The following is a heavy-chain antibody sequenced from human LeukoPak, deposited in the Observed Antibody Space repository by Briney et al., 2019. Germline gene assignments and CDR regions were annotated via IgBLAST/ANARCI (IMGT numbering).Heavy chain of an antibody. J-gene: IGHJ4*02. CDR2: IITNLAST. Sequence: ASVKVSCKASGSAFSGYTITWVRQAPGQGLEWVGGIITNLASTSYAQKFQGRVTISADDSTSTAYMQLRSLTSEGTAFYYCALAFSGYDRWFPEPPDQWGQGTLVTVSS. CDR3: ALAFSGYDRWFPEPPDQ. D-gene: IGHD5-12*01. CDR1: GSAFSGYT. V-gene: IGHV1-69*01.